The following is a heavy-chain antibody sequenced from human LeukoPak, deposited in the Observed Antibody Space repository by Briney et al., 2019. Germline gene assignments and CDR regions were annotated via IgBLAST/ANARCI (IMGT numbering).Heavy chain of an antibody. CDR1: GGSFSGYY. D-gene: IGHD2-2*01. CDR3: ARGPAAIHDWFDP. J-gene: IGHJ5*02. Sequence: SETLSLTCAVYGGSFSGYYWSWIRQPPGKGLEWIGEINHSGSTNYNPSLKSRVTISVDTSKNQFSLKLSSVTAADTAVYYCARGPAAIHDWFDPWSQGTLVTVSS. CDR2: INHSGST. V-gene: IGHV4-34*01.